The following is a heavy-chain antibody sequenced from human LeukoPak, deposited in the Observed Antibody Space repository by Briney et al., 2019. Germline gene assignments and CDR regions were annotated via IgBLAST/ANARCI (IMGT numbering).Heavy chain of an antibody. CDR1: GYSFTSDW. Sequence: GESLKISCKGSGYSFTSDWIGWVRQMPGKGLECMGIIYPGDSDTRYSPSFQGQVTISAEKSISTAYLQWSSLKASDSAMYYCARLPYCGGDCYPNWFDPWGQGTLVTVSS. J-gene: IGHJ5*02. V-gene: IGHV5-51*01. D-gene: IGHD2-21*02. CDR3: ARLPYCGGDCYPNWFDP. CDR2: IYPGDSDT.